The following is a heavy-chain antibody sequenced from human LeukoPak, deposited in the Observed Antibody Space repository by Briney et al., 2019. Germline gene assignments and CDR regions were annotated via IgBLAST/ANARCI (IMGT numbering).Heavy chain of an antibody. Sequence: GGSLRLSCAASGFSVSTNYMSWVRQAPGKGLEWVSVIYSGGNTYYADSVKGRFIISRDNSRNTLYLQMNSLRAEDTAVYYCARLGFGSLGYYCGMNVWGQGTTVTVSS. J-gene: IGHJ6*02. CDR3: ARLGFGSLGYYCGMNV. CDR2: IYSGGNT. D-gene: IGHD3-10*01. V-gene: IGHV3-53*01. CDR1: GFSVSTNY.